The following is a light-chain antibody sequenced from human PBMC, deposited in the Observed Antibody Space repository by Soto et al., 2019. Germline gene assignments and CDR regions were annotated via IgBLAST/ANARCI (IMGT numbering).Light chain of an antibody. CDR2: DAS. CDR3: QHDNSSPGS. V-gene: IGKV1-5*01. J-gene: IGKJ1*01. CDR1: QSISSW. Sequence: DIQMTHYPSTLAACIGDRVTITCRASQSISSWLAWYQQKPGKAPKLLIYDASSLESGVPSRFSGSGSGTEFTLTISSLQPDDFAPYYCQHDNSSPGSFGQGTKV.